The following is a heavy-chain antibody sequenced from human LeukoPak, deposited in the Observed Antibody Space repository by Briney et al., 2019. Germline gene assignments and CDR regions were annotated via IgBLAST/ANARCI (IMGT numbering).Heavy chain of an antibody. CDR1: GYSISSGYY. D-gene: IGHD6-13*01. V-gene: IGHV4-38-2*02. CDR3: ARHGHPGAAAGTFYYYYMDV. CDR2: IYYRGST. J-gene: IGHJ6*03. Sequence: SETLSLTCTVSGYSISSGYYWGWIRQPPGRGLEWIASIYYRGSTHYNPSLASLKSRVTISGDTSKNQFSLKLSSVTAADTAVYYCARHGHPGAAAGTFYYYYMDVWGKGTTVTISS.